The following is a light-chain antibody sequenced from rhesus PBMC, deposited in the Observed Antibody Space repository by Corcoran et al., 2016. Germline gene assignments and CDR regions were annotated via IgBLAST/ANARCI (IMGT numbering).Light chain of an antibody. CDR2: LVS. Sequence: DIVMTQTPLSLPVTPGEPASISCRSSQSLLDSDGYTHLHWYLQKPGQSPQLLIYLVSNRASGVPERFSGSGSGTDFTLKISRVEAEDVGVYYCMQTLQTPYSFGQGTKVEIK. CDR3: MQTLQTPYS. V-gene: IGKV2-78*01. J-gene: IGKJ2*01. CDR1: QSLLDSDGYTH.